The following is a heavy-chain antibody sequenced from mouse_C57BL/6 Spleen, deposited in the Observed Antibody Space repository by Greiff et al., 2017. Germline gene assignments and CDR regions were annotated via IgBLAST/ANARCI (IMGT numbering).Heavy chain of an antibody. CDR3: ARRSYDYDDGGSWFAY. V-gene: IGHV1-55*01. CDR1: GYTFTSYW. D-gene: IGHD2-4*01. CDR2: IYPGSGST. Sequence: QVQLQQPGAELVKPGASVKMSCKASGYTFTSYWITWVKQRPGQGLEWIGDIYPGSGSTNYNEKFKSKATLTVDTSSSTAYMQLSSLTSEDSAVXYCARRSYDYDDGGSWFAYWGQGTLVTVSA. J-gene: IGHJ3*01.